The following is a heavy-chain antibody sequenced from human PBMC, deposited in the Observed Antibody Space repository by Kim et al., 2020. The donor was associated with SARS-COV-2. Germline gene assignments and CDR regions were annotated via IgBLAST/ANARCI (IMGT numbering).Heavy chain of an antibody. J-gene: IGHJ5*02. V-gene: IGHV3-66*01. Sequence: GGSLRLSCAASGFTVSGTYMSWVRQAPGKGLEWISILYSAGNSYYADSVKGRFTISRDNSRNTLYLQMNSLTAEDTAVYYCARCPWYHFDPWGQGTLVTVSS. CDR2: LYSAGNS. D-gene: IGHD1-20*01. CDR3: ARCPWYHFDP. CDR1: GFTVSGTY.